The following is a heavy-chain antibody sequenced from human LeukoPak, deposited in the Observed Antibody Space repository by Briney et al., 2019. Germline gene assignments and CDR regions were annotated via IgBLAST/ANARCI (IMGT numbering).Heavy chain of an antibody. V-gene: IGHV1-69*04. CDR3: ARIAEPYYYDSGYAFDI. Sequence: SVKVSCKASGGTFSSYAISWVRQAPGQGLEWMGRIIPIFGIANYARKFQGRVTITADKSTSTAYMELSCLRSEDTAVYYCARIAEPYYYDSGYAFDIWGQGTMVTVSS. D-gene: IGHD3-22*01. J-gene: IGHJ3*02. CDR1: GGTFSSYA. CDR2: IIPIFGIA.